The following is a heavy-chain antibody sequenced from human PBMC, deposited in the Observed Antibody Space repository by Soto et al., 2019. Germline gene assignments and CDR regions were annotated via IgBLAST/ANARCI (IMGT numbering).Heavy chain of an antibody. J-gene: IGHJ4*02. V-gene: IGHV1-8*01. CDR1: GYTFTSYD. CDR3: ARGHNWNDPYYFDY. Sequence: ASVKVSCKXSGYTFTSYDINWVRQATGQGLEWMGWMNPNSGNTGYAQKFQGRVTMTRNTSISTAYMELSSLRSEDTAVYYCARGHNWNDPYYFDYWGQGTLVTVSS. D-gene: IGHD1-20*01. CDR2: MNPNSGNT.